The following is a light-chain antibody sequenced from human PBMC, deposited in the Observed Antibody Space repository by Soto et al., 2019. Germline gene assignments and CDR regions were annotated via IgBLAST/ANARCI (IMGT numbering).Light chain of an antibody. CDR2: DAS. CDR3: QQYNSYPGT. CDR1: QSISSW. Sequence: DIQITQSPATLSASVGDRVTITCRASQSISSWLAWYQQKPGKAPKPMIYDASSLESGVPSRFSGSGSGKEFTLTISSLQPDDFATYYCQQYNSYPGTFGQGTKVDIK. V-gene: IGKV1-5*01. J-gene: IGKJ1*01.